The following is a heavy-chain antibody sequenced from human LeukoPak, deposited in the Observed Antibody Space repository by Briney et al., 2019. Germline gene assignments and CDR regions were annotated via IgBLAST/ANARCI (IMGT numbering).Heavy chain of an antibody. CDR2: MNPNSGNT. D-gene: IGHD1-26*01. J-gene: IGHJ4*02. CDR3: ARGDTIVGATNLVDY. CDR1: GYTFTSYD. Sequence: GASVKVSCKASGYTFTSYDINWVRQATGQGLELMGWMNPNSGNTGYAQKFQGRVTITRNTSISTAYMELSSLRSEDAAVYYCARGDTIVGATNLVDYWGQGTLVAVSS. V-gene: IGHV1-8*03.